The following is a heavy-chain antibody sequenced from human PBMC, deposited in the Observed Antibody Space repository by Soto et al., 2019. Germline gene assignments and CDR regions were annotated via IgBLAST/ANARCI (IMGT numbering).Heavy chain of an antibody. CDR3: ARGGTAQLYYFGY. CDR1: GGTFSSYA. D-gene: IGHD6-6*01. J-gene: IGHJ4*02. Sequence: QVPLVQSGAEVKKPGSSVKVSCKASGGTFSSYAISWVRQAPGQGLEWMGGIIPIFGTANYAQKFQGRGTITADESTSTAYMALSRLRSEDTAVYYCARGGTAQLYYFGYWGQGTLVTVSS. V-gene: IGHV1-69*01. CDR2: IIPIFGTA.